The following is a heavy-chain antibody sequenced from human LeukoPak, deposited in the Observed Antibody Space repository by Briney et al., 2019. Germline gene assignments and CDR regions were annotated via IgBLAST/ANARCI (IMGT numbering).Heavy chain of an antibody. CDR3: ARVETGQWYFDL. CDR1: GFTFSSYW. V-gene: IGHV3-74*01. J-gene: IGHJ2*01. D-gene: IGHD1-14*01. CDR2: INPDGSRT. Sequence: PGGSLRLSCAASGFTFSSYWMHWVRQAPGKGLVWVSRINPDGSRTSYADSVKGRFTTSRDNAKDTLYLQMNSLRAEDTAVYYCARVETGQWYFDLWGRGTLVTVSS.